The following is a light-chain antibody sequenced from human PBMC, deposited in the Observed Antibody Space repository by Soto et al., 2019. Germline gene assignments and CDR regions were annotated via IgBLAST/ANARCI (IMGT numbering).Light chain of an antibody. J-gene: IGLJ3*02. CDR3: CSYAGSSTWV. V-gene: IGLV2-23*02. CDR1: SSDVGSYNL. Sequence: QSALTQPASVSGYPGQSITISCTGTSSDVGSYNLVSWYQQHPDKAPKLIIYEVSKWPSGVSSRFSASKSGNTASLTISGLQSEDEADYYCCSYAGSSTWVFGGGTKLTVL. CDR2: EVS.